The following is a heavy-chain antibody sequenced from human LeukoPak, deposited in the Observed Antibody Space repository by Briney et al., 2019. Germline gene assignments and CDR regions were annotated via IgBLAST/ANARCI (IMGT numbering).Heavy chain of an antibody. CDR1: GFTSRDYY. CDR2: ISSSSNTI. J-gene: IGHJ4*02. V-gene: IGHV3-11*04. Sequence: PGGSLRLSCAASGFTSRDYYMTWIRQAPGKGLEWVSYISSSSNTIYYTDSVKGRFTISRDNAKNSMYLQMNSLRAEDTAVYYCAKADSGSYYGLGDYFAYWGQGTLVTVSS. D-gene: IGHD1-26*01. CDR3: AKADSGSYYGLGDYFAY.